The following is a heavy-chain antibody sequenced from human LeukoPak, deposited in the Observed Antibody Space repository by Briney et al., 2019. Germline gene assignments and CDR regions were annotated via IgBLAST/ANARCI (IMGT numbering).Heavy chain of an antibody. CDR2: ISGSGGST. CDR3: AKEVMYDFWSGYPPHLDY. J-gene: IGHJ4*02. V-gene: IGHV3-23*01. Sequence: SCKVSGYTLTELSMHWVRQAPGKGLEWVSAISGSGGSTYYADSVKGRFTISRDNSKNTLYLQMNSLRAEDTAVYYCAKEVMYDFWSGYPPHLDYWGQGTLVTVSS. D-gene: IGHD3-3*01. CDR1: GYTLTELS.